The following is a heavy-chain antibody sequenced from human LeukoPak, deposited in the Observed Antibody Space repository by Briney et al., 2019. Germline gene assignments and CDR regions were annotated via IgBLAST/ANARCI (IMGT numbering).Heavy chain of an antibody. Sequence: PSETLSLTCTVSGGSISSYYWSWLRQPAGKGLEWIGRIYTSGSTNYNPSLKSRVTMSVDTSKNQFSLKLSSVTAADTAVYYCARDWEYCSGGSCYQDYYYYYMDVWGKGTTVTVSS. D-gene: IGHD2-15*01. CDR3: ARDWEYCSGGSCYQDYYYYYMDV. CDR1: GGSISSYY. J-gene: IGHJ6*03. CDR2: IYTSGST. V-gene: IGHV4-4*07.